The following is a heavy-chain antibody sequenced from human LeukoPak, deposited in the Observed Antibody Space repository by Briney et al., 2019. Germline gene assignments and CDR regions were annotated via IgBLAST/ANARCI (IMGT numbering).Heavy chain of an antibody. J-gene: IGHJ3*02. Sequence: GGSLRLSCAASGFIFSNYAMHWARQAPGKGLEWVAAIWYDGSNKYYADSVKGRFTISRDKSKNTLYLQMNSLRAEDTAVCHCARGSTGYDSDAFDTWGQGTMVTVSS. CDR2: IWYDGSNK. CDR1: GFIFSNYA. D-gene: IGHD5-12*01. V-gene: IGHV3-33*01. CDR3: ARGSTGYDSDAFDT.